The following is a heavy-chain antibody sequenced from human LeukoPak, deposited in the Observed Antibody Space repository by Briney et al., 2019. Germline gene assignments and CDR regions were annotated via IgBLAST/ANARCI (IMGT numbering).Heavy chain of an antibody. Sequence: PSETLSLTCTVSGGSISSYYWSWIRQPPGKGLEWIGYIYYSGSTNYNPSLKSRVTISVDTSKNQFSLKLSSVTAADTAVYYCARDTYCSGGSCYHRYFDYWGQGTLVTVSS. CDR1: GGSISSYY. V-gene: IGHV4-59*01. J-gene: IGHJ4*02. CDR3: ARDTYCSGGSCYHRYFDY. D-gene: IGHD2-15*01. CDR2: IYYSGST.